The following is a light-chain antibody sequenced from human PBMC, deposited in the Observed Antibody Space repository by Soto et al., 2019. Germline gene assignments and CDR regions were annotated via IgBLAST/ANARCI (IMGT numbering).Light chain of an antibody. CDR3: QQYNNWPPEYT. V-gene: IGKV3-15*01. Sequence: EIVMTQSPATLSVSPGERATLSGRASQSVSSNLAWYQQKPGQAPRLLIYGASTRATGIPARFSGSGSGTEFTLTISSLQSEDFAVYYCQQYNNWPPEYTFGQGTKLEIK. J-gene: IGKJ2*01. CDR2: GAS. CDR1: QSVSSN.